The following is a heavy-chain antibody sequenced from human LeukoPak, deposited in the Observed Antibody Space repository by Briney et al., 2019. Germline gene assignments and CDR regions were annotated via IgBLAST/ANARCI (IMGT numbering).Heavy chain of an antibody. V-gene: IGHV3-23*01. CDR1: GFTFSSYA. CDR3: AKDLEGYGGPLGRYFEL. D-gene: IGHD4-23*01. J-gene: IGHJ2*01. CDR2: ISGSGGST. Sequence: GGSLRLSCAASGFTFSSYAMSWVRQAPGKGLEWVSAISGSGGSTYYADSVKGRFTISRDNSKNTLYLQMNSLRAEDTAVDYCAKDLEGYGGPLGRYFELWGRGTLVTVSS.